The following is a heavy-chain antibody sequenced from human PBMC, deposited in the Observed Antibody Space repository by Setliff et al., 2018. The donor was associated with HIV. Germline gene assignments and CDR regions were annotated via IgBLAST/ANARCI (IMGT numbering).Heavy chain of an antibody. V-gene: IGHV4-61*01. D-gene: IGHD6-19*01. CDR3: ARSFGWGAFNV. Sequence: PSETLSLTCSVSGASIRSDRMYWSWIRRPPGQRLEWIGFISFAGHINYNPSFSSRVTVSRDTSRNQFSMTLTSVTAADTAVYYCARSFGWGAFNVWGQGTVVTVSS. J-gene: IGHJ3*01. CDR2: ISFAGHI. CDR1: GASIRSDRMY.